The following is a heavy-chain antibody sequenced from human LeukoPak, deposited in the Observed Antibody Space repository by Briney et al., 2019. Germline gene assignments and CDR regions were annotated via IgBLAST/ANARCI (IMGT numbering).Heavy chain of an antibody. CDR2: ISASGGNT. CDR1: GFTFSTSA. Sequence: GGSLRLSCVVSGFTFSTSAMSWVRQAPGKGLEWVSTISASGGNTYYADSVKGRFTISRDNSKNTLFLQMNSLRAEDTAVYYCAKGLLSSSSSNPLGYWGQGTLVTVSS. J-gene: IGHJ4*02. V-gene: IGHV3-23*01. D-gene: IGHD6-6*01. CDR3: AKGLLSSSSSNPLGY.